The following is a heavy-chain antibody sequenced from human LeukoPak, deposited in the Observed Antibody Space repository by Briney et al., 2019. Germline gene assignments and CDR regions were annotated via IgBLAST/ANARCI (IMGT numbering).Heavy chain of an antibody. CDR1: GFTFSSYA. CDR3: ARDLVRGVIIRGYFDY. V-gene: IGHV3-30*04. Sequence: GGSLRLSCAASGFTFSSYAMHWVRQAPGKGLEWVAVISYDGSNKYYADSVKGRFTISRDNSKNTLYLQMNSLRAEDTAVYYCARDLVRGVIIRGYFDYWGQGTLVTVSS. CDR2: ISYDGSNK. D-gene: IGHD3-10*01. J-gene: IGHJ4*02.